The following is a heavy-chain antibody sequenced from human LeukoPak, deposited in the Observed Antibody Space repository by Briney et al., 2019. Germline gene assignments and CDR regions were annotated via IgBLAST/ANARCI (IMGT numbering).Heavy chain of an antibody. Sequence: SETLSLTCTVSGGSISSYYWSWIRQPPGKGLEWIGYIYYTGSTNYNPSLKSRVTISVDTTKNQFSLKLSSVTAADTAVYYCARSGKSAYILDYWGQGTLVTVSS. CDR2: IYYTGST. CDR3: ARSGKSAYILDY. D-gene: IGHD3-16*01. CDR1: GGSISSYY. V-gene: IGHV4-59*01. J-gene: IGHJ4*02.